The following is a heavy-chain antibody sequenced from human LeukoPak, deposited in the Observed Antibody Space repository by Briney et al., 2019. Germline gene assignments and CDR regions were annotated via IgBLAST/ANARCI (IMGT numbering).Heavy chain of an antibody. CDR3: ARVAVYYYDSSGYPFDY. Sequence: SETLSLTCTVSGGSISSSSYYWGWIRQPPGKGLEWIGSIYYSGSTYYNPSLKSRVTISVDTSKNQFSLKLSSVTAADTAVYYCARVAVYYYDSSGYPFDYWGQGTLVTVSS. J-gene: IGHJ4*02. D-gene: IGHD3-22*01. V-gene: IGHV4-39*07. CDR1: GGSISSSSYY. CDR2: IYYSGST.